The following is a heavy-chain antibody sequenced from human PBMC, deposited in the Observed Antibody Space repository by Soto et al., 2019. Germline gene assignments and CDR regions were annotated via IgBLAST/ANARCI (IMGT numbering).Heavy chain of an antibody. J-gene: IGHJ4*02. V-gene: IGHV1-46*01. D-gene: IGHD2-15*01. CDR1: GYTFTSYY. CDR3: ARAPPSYGGNHAFDY. Sequence: QVQLVQSGAEVKKPGASVKVSCKASGYTFTSYYMHWVRQAPGQGLEWMGIINPSGGSTSYAQKFQGRVTMTRDTSTSTVYSELSSLRSEDTAVYYCARAPPSYGGNHAFDYWGQGTLVTVSS. CDR2: INPSGGST.